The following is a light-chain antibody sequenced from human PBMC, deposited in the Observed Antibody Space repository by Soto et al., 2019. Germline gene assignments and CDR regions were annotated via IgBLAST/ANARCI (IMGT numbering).Light chain of an antibody. CDR3: QQYDNLPLT. J-gene: IGKJ4*01. CDR2: DAS. Sequence: TQMTQSPSSLSPSVGARVTITCQASQDISNYLNWYQQKPGKAPKLLIYDASNLETGVPSRFSGSGSGTDFTFTISSLQPEDIATYYCQQYDNLPLTFGGGTKVDI. V-gene: IGKV1-33*01. CDR1: QDISNY.